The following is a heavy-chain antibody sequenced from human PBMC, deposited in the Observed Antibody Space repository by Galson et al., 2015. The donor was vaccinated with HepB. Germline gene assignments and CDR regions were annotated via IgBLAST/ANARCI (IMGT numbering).Heavy chain of an antibody. CDR3: AHMAYDRSGYYSDS. CDR1: GFSLSTSEVG. D-gene: IGHD3-22*01. V-gene: IGHV2-5*02. J-gene: IGHJ4*02. CDR2: IYWDGDK. Sequence: PALVKPTQTLTLTCTFSGFSLSTSEVGVGWIRQPPGKALEWLALIYWDGDKRYSPSLKSRLTITKDTSKNQVVLTMTDMDPVDTGTYYCAHMAYDRSGYYSDSWGQGTLVTV.